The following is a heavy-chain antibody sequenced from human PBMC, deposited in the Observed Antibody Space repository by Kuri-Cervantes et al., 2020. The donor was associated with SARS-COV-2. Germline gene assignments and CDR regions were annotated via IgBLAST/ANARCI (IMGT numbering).Heavy chain of an antibody. CDR1: GFTFSSYA. CDR3: AKMDRGYSYGYVHFHRYAFDI. CDR2: ISGSGGST. J-gene: IGHJ3*02. V-gene: IGHV3-23*01. D-gene: IGHD5-18*01. Sequence: GGSLRLSCAASGFTFSSYAMSWVRQAPGKGLEWVSAISGSGGSTYYADSVKGRFTISRDNSKNTLYLQMNSLRAEDTAVYYCAKMDRGYSYGYVHFHRYAFDIWGQGTMVTVSS.